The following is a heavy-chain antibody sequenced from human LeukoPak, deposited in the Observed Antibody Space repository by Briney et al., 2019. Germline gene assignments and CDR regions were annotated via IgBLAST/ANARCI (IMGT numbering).Heavy chain of an antibody. CDR3: AREGGDTMVRGVGESAYYYGMDV. V-gene: IGHV3-30-3*01. D-gene: IGHD3-10*01. CDR1: GFTFSSYA. CDR2: ISYDGSNK. J-gene: IGHJ6*02. Sequence: GRSLRLSCAASGFTFSSYAMHWVRQAPGKGLEWVAVISYDGSNKYYADSVKGRFTISRDNSKNTLYLQMNSLRAEDTAVYYCAREGGDTMVRGVGESAYYYGMDVWGQGTTVTVSS.